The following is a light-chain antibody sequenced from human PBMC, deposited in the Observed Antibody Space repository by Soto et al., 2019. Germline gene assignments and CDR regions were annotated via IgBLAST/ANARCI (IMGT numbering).Light chain of an antibody. Sequence: EIVLTQSPATLSLSPGERATLSCRSSQRVSSSYLAWYQQKPGQAPRLLIYGASSRATGIPDRFSGSGSGTDFNLTISRLEPEDFAMYYCQQYSGSPPTFGQGTKVDI. CDR3: QQYSGSPPT. CDR1: QRVSSSY. CDR2: GAS. J-gene: IGKJ1*01. V-gene: IGKV3-20*01.